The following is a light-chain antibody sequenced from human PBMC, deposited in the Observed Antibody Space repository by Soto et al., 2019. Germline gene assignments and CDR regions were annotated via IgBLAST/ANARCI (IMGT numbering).Light chain of an antibody. J-gene: IGKJ2*01. CDR2: WAS. V-gene: IGKV4-1*01. CDR3: QQYYSTLYT. CDR1: QSVLYSSNNKNY. Sequence: EIVMTQSPDSLAVSLGERATINCKSSQSVLYSSNNKNYLAWYQQKPGQPPKLLIFWASIRESGVPDRFSGSGSGTDFTLTINGLQAEDVAVYYCQQYYSTLYTFGQGTKLEIK.